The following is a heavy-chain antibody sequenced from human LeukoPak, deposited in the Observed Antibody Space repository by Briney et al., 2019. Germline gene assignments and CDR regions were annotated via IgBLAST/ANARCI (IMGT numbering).Heavy chain of an antibody. CDR1: GYSFTSYW. Sequence: KAGESLRISCKGSGYSFTSYWIGWVRQMPGKGLEWMGIIYPGDSDTRYSPSFQGQVTISADKSISTAYLQWSSLKASDTAMYYCARRGGWEPHYYYYMDVWGKGTTVTVSS. D-gene: IGHD1-26*01. CDR3: ARRGGWEPHYYYYMDV. CDR2: IYPGDSDT. J-gene: IGHJ6*03. V-gene: IGHV5-51*01.